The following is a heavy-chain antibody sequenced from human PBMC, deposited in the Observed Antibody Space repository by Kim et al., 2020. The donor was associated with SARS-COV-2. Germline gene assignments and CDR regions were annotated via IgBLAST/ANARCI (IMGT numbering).Heavy chain of an antibody. J-gene: IGHJ6*02. CDR1: GFTFITYG. Sequence: GGSLRLSCAASGFTFITYGMHWVRQAPGKGLEWVAVISFDGSNKYYADSVKGRFTISRDNSQNTLYLQMNSLRAEDTAVYYCAKDVEYCSRPNCYSGYYGMDVWGQGTTVIVSS. CDR2: ISFDGSNK. CDR3: AKDVEYCSRPNCYSGYYGMDV. D-gene: IGHD2-2*02. V-gene: IGHV3-30*18.